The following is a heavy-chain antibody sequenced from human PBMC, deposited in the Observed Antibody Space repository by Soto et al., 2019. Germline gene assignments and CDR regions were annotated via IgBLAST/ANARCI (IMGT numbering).Heavy chain of an antibody. V-gene: IGHV1-46*01. CDR3: ASALVVAAIYDYYYYGMDV. J-gene: IGHJ6*02. D-gene: IGHD2-15*01. Sequence: ASVKVSCKASGYTFTSYYMHWVRQAPGQGLEWMGIINPSGGSTSYAQKFQGRVTMTRDTSTSTVYMELSSLRSEDTAVYYCASALVVAAIYDYYYYGMDVWGQGTTVTVSS. CDR2: INPSGGST. CDR1: GYTFTSYY.